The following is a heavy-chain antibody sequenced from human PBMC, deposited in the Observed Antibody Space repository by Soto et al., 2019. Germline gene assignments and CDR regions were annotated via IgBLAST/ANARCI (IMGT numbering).Heavy chain of an antibody. V-gene: IGHV3-72*01. CDR1: GFTLVDHY. CDR2: SRDKPQGYST. D-gene: IGHD3-22*01. J-gene: IGHJ4*02. CDR3: VRATYFYDSSGYTSCIDQ. Sequence: GGSXRLSCACSGFTLVDHYIYWVRQAPGKGLGVVGRSRDKPQGYSTAYAASVKGRFTTSRDESKKSAYLQMNSLKTEDTAVYYCVRATYFYDSSGYTSCIDQWGPGTLVNVSS.